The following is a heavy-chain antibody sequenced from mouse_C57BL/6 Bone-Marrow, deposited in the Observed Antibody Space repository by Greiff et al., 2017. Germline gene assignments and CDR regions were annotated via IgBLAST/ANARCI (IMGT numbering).Heavy chain of an antibody. D-gene: IGHD1-1*01. CDR1: GFPFSSYT. CDR3: SRQVTTVLATKYFDV. Sequence: EVQVVESGGGLVKPGGSLKLSCAASGFPFSSYTMSWVRQPPEKRLQWVAAISGGGGNTYYPDRVKGRFTSSRDNDKNILYLQKSSLRSEDTALYYCSRQVTTVLATKYFDVWGTGTTVTVSS. CDR2: ISGGGGNT. J-gene: IGHJ1*03. V-gene: IGHV5-9*01.